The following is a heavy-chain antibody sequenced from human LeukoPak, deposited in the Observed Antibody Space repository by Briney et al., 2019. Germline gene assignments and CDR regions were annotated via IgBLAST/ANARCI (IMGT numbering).Heavy chain of an antibody. CDR2: IKQDGSEK. CDR3: ARVACSSGCVFDY. CDR1: GFTFSSYW. V-gene: IGHV3-7*01. J-gene: IGHJ4*02. Sequence: GGSLRLSCAASGFTFSSYWMSWVRQAPGKGLEWVANIKQDGSEKYYVDSVKSRFTISRDNAKNSLYLQMNSLRAEDTAVYYCARVACSSGCVFDYWGQGTLVTVSS. D-gene: IGHD6-19*01.